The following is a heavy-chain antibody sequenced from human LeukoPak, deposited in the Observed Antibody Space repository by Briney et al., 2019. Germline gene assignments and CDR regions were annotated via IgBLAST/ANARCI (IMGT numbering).Heavy chain of an antibody. CDR3: ARGNFYESSDHYPRAAAPYGMDV. D-gene: IGHD3-22*01. V-gene: IGHV3-21*01. CDR1: GFTFSPYS. Sequence: GGSLRLSRAASGFTFSPYSMNWVRQAPGEGLEWVSSISSSSYIYYADSVKGRFTISRDKAKNSLYLQMNSLRAEDTAVYYCARGNFYESSDHYPRAAAPYGMDVWGQGTTVTVS. CDR2: ISSSSYI. J-gene: IGHJ6*02.